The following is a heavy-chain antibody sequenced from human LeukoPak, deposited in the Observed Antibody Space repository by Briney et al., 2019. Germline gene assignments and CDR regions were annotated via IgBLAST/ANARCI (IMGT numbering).Heavy chain of an antibody. D-gene: IGHD6-13*01. Sequence: SETLSLTCVLYGGSSSGYYWSWIRQPPGKGLEWIGYIYYSGSTNYNPSLKSRVTMSLDTSKNQFSLKLSSVTAADTAVYYCARVSSSWYQDWYFDLWGRGTLVTVSS. J-gene: IGHJ2*01. CDR1: GGSSSGYY. CDR2: IYYSGST. V-gene: IGHV4-59*12. CDR3: ARVSSSWYQDWYFDL.